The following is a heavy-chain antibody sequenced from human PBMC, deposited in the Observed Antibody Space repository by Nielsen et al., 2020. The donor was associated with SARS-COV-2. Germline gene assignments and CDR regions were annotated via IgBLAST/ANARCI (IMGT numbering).Heavy chain of an antibody. D-gene: IGHD2-2*01. Sequence: SETLSLTCGVSGRSLTGYQWTWLRQPPGKGLEWLGEINQSGRTKTNPSLRSRLTMSVDTSRNQFSLRLTSVTAADTAVYYCARDDFLDSTYVYSFDPWGQGILVTVSS. J-gene: IGHJ5*02. CDR3: ARDDFLDSTYVYSFDP. V-gene: IGHV4-34*10. CDR2: INQSGRT. CDR1: GRSLTGYQ.